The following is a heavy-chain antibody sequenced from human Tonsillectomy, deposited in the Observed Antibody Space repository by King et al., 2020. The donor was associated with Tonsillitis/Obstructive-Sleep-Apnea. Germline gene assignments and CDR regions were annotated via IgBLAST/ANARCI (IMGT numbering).Heavy chain of an antibody. CDR1: GGSLSSYY. J-gene: IGHJ3*02. V-gene: IGHV4-59*01. D-gene: IGHD2-8*01. CDR2: IYYSGST. Sequence: VQLQESGPGLVKPSETLSLTCTVSGGSLSSYYWNWIRQPPGKGLAWIGYIYYSGSTNYNPPLKSRVTMPVDTSKNQLPLKLSSVTAADTAGYYCARDMVLEAGGDAFDIWGQGTMVTVSS. CDR3: ARDMVLEAGGDAFDI.